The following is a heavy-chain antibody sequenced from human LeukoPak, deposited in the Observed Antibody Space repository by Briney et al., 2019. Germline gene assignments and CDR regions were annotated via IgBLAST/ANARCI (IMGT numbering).Heavy chain of an antibody. CDR3: AGGQDDRSGTFDY. D-gene: IGHD3-22*01. CDR1: GDSVSSGNYY. V-gene: IGHV4-61*01. CDR2: MSPSGTT. Sequence: PSGTLSLTCTVSGDSVSSGNYYLSWIRQPPGKGLDWITYMSPSGTTKYNPSLKSRVTTSVDTSRTQFSLRLSSVTAADTAVYYCAGGQDDRSGTFDYWGQGILVTVSS. J-gene: IGHJ4*02.